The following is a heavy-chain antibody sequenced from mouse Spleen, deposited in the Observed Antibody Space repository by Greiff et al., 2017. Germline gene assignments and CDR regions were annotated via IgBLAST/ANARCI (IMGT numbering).Heavy chain of an antibody. CDR2: IDPENGDT. CDR1: GFNIKDDY. Sequence: VQLKESGAELVRPGASVKLSCTASGFNIKDDYMHWVKQRPEQGLEWIGWIDPENGDTEYASKFQGKATITADTSSNTAYLQLSSLTSEDTAVYYCTTRHYTTVVEDYWGQGTTLTVSS. V-gene: IGHV14-4*01. CDR3: TTRHYTTVVEDY. D-gene: IGHD1-1*01. J-gene: IGHJ2*01.